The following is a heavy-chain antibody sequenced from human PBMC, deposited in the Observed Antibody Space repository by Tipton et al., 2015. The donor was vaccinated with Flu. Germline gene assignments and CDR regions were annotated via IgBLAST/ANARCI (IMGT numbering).Heavy chain of an antibody. D-gene: IGHD3-10*01. CDR2: IYTTGIT. CDR3: ARVKGGWFGSHMGPNWFDP. Sequence: TLSLTCDVAGASVSTGAYFWTWIRQPAGGELEWIGRIYTTGITDYNPSLQSLVTICLDPYSNHFSLKLTSVTSADMCVYYWARVKGGWFGSHMGPNWFDPWGQGTLVNVSS. CDR1: GASVSTGAYF. V-gene: IGHV4-61*02. J-gene: IGHJ5*02.